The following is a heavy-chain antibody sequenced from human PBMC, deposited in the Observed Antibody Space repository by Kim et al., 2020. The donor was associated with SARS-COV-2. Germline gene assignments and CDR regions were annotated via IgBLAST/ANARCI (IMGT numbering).Heavy chain of an antibody. CDR2: IIPIFGTA. V-gene: IGHV1-69*13. D-gene: IGHD6-6*01. CDR1: GGTFSSYA. Sequence: SVKVSCKASGGTFSSYAISWVRQAPGQGLEWMGGIIPIFGTANYAQKFQGRVTITADESTSTAYMELSSLRSEDTAVYYCASLDSSSAGFDYWGQGTLVTVSS. CDR3: ASLDSSSAGFDY. J-gene: IGHJ4*02.